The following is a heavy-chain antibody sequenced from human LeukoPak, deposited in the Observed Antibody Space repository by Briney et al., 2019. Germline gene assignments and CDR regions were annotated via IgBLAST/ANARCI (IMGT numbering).Heavy chain of an antibody. CDR1: GFTFSSYG. J-gene: IGHJ4*02. CDR2: ISSSSSYI. CDR3: ARFDRASFFDY. D-gene: IGHD2-2*01. V-gene: IGHV3-21*01. Sequence: GGSLRLSCAASGFTFSSYGMHWVRQAPGKGLEWVSSISSSSSYIYYADSVKGRFTISRDNAKNSLYLQMNSLRAEDTAVYYCARFDRASFFDYWGQGTLVTVSS.